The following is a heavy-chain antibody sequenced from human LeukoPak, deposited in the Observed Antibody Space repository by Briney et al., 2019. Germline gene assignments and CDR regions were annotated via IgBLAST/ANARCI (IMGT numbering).Heavy chain of an antibody. CDR2: IKQDGTDK. D-gene: IGHD4/OR15-4a*01. V-gene: IGHV3-7*01. CDR1: GFTFSSYW. CDR3: ARASMGGRDYHLDS. Sequence: PGGSLRLSCAASGFTFSSYWMTWVRQAPGKGLEWVANIKQDGTDKYYVDSVKGRFTISRDNAKNSLFLQLGCLRADDTAVYYCARASMGGRDYHLDSWGQGTLVTVSS. J-gene: IGHJ4*02.